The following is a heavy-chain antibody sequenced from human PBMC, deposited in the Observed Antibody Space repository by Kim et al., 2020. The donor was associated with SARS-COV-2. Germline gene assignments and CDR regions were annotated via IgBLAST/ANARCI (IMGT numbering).Heavy chain of an antibody. Sequence: SETLSLTCTVSGGSISSGGYYWSWIRQHPGKGLEWIGYIYYSGSTYYNPSLKSRVTISVDTSKNQFSLKLSSVTAADTAVYYCAGSGVVSLFHYWGQGTLVTVSS. J-gene: IGHJ4*02. CDR1: GGSISSGGYY. V-gene: IGHV4-31*03. D-gene: IGHD3-10*01. CDR3: AGSGVVSLFHY. CDR2: IYYSGST.